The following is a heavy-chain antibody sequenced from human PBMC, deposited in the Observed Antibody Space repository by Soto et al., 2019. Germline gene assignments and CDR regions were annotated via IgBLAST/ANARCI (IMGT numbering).Heavy chain of an antibody. Sequence: QLQLQESGPGLVKPSETLSLTCTVSGGSISSSSYYWGWIRQTPGKGLEWIGSIYYSGSTYYNPSLKSRVTISVDTSKNQFSLKLSSVTAADTAVYYCARQNWNSVYYFDYWGQGTLVTVSS. D-gene: IGHD1-7*01. CDR2: IYYSGST. V-gene: IGHV4-39*01. CDR3: ARQNWNSVYYFDY. CDR1: GGSISSSSYY. J-gene: IGHJ4*02.